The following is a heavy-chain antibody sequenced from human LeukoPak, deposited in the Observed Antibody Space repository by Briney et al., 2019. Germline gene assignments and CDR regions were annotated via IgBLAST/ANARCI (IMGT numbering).Heavy chain of an antibody. CDR3: AKDITPDVSGSYYRSNAFDI. D-gene: IGHD1-26*01. V-gene: IGHV3-9*01. CDR2: ISWNSGSI. Sequence: GGSLRLSCAASGFTFDDYAMHWVRQAPGKGLEWVSGISWNSGSIGYADSVKGRFTISRDNAKNSLYLQMNSLRAEDTALYYYAKDITPDVSGSYYRSNAFDIWGQGTMVTVSS. J-gene: IGHJ3*02. CDR1: GFTFDDYA.